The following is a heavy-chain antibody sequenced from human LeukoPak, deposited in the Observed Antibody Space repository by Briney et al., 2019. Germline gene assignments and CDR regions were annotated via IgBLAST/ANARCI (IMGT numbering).Heavy chain of an antibody. D-gene: IGHD2-21*01. J-gene: IGHJ4*02. CDR3: ARGRYSRYFDY. Sequence: SQTLSLTCTVSGGSISSGGYYWSWIRQPPGKGLEWIGEINHSGSTNYNPSLKSRVTISVDTSKNQFSLKLSSVTAADTAVYYCARGRYSRYFDYWGQGTLVTVSS. V-gene: IGHV4-30-2*01. CDR2: INHSGST. CDR1: GGSISSGGYY.